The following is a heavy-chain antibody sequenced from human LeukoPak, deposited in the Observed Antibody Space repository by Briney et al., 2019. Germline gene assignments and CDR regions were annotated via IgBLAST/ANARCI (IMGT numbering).Heavy chain of an antibody. J-gene: IGHJ6*02. V-gene: IGHV1-2*02. CDR2: IDPNSGGT. CDR1: GYTFTGYY. Sequence: ASVKVSCKASGYTFTGYYVHWVRQAPGQGLEWMGWIDPNSGGTNYAQKFQGRVTLTRDTSITTAYMEMTRVRSDDTAVYYCAKKSDYYGMDVWGQGTTVTVSS. CDR3: AKKSDYYGMDV.